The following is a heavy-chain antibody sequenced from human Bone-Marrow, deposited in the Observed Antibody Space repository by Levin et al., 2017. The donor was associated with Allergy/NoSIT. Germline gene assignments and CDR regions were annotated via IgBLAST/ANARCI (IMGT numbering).Heavy chain of an antibody. V-gene: IGHV3-73*01. CDR2: VRSKANSYAT. D-gene: IGHD2-15*01. Sequence: GGSLRLSCAASGFTFSASAMHWVRQASGKGLEWVGRVRSKANSYATAYAASVEGRFTISRDDSKNTAYLQMNSLKIEDTAVYYCIASIRSYCSGGRCHSDYYYYGMDVWGQGTTVTVSS. CDR3: IASIRSYCSGGRCHSDYYYYGMDV. J-gene: IGHJ6*02. CDR1: GFTFSASA.